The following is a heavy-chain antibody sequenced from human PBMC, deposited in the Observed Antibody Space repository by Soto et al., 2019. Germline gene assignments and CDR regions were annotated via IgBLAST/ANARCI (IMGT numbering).Heavy chain of an antibody. D-gene: IGHD2-8*01. CDR2: INPKSGGT. J-gene: IGHJ6*02. Sequence: KVSCKASGYSFTDYHIHWVRQAPGQGLEWLGRINPKSGGTSTAQKFQGWVTMTTDTSISTASMELTRLTSDDTAIYYCARGDSTDCSIGVCSCFYTRAMDVWGPGITVTGS. V-gene: IGHV1-2*04. CDR3: ARGDSTDCSIGVCSCFYTRAMDV. CDR1: GYSFTDYH.